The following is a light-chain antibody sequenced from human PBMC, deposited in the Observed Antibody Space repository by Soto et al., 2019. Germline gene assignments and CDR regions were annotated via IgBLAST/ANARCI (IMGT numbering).Light chain of an antibody. V-gene: IGKV3-20*01. CDR1: QSVATN. CDR2: GAS. Sequence: VLTQSPATLSVSPGERATLSCRASQSVATNLAWSQQKPGQAPRLLIYGASSRAPGIPDRFSGSGSGTDFTLTISRLEPEDFAVYYCQHYGSSPETFGQGTKVDI. J-gene: IGKJ1*01. CDR3: QHYGSSPET.